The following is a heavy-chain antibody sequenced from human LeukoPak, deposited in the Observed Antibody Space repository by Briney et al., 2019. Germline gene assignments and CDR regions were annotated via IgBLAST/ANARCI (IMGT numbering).Heavy chain of an antibody. CDR2: IKTDGSRT. Sequence: PGGSLRLSCAASGLTFSSYWMHWVRQAPGKGLVWVSRIKTDGSRTSYADSVKGRFTISRDNAKNTLYLQMNSLRAEDTAVYYCAREDSAVGIDDAFDIWGQGTMVTVSS. CDR3: AREDSAVGIDDAFDI. CDR1: GLTFSSYW. J-gene: IGHJ3*02. D-gene: IGHD6-13*01. V-gene: IGHV3-74*01.